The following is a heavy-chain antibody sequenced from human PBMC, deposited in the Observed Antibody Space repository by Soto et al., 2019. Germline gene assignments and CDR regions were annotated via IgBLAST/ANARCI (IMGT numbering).Heavy chain of an antibody. Sequence: EVQLVESGGDFVKPGGSLRVSCAVSGFSFSNAWMSWVRQAPGKGLEWVGRIKSRADGGTTDYTAPVKGRFTISRDDSNNTLFLQMNSLKTEDTAVYYCTAHVGEFFSRDCRRQGTLVTLSS. CDR2: IKSRADGGTT. J-gene: IGHJ4*02. D-gene: IGHD3-16*01. CDR1: GFSFSNAW. V-gene: IGHV3-15*01. CDR3: TAHVGEFFSRDC.